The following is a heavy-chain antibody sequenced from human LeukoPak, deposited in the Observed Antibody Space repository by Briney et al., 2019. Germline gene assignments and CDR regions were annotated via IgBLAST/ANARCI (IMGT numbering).Heavy chain of an antibody. D-gene: IGHD2-2*01. CDR2: INHSGST. V-gene: IGHV4-34*01. CDR3: ARGVGYCSSTSCSTHYYYYYYMDV. Sequence: SETLSLTCAVYGGSFSGYYWSWIRQPPGKGLEWIGEINHSGSTNYNPSLKSRVTISVDTSKNQFSLKLSSVTAAHTAVYYCARGVGYCSSTSCSTHYYYYYYMDVRGKGTTVTVSS. CDR1: GGSFSGYY. J-gene: IGHJ6*03.